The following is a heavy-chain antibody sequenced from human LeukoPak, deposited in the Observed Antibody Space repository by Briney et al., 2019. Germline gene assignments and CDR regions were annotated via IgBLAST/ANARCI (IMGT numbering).Heavy chain of an antibody. CDR3: ARGYCNGGYCLPHY. J-gene: IGHJ4*02. CDR2: IGSSGSYT. CDR1: GFAFSDYY. Sequence: GGSLRLSCAASGFAFSDYYMNWIRQAPGQGLEWVSYIGSSGSYTNYADSVKGRFTISRDNAKNSLYLQMNSLRVEDTAVYFCARGYCNGGYCLPHYWGQGTLVTVSS. V-gene: IGHV3-11*05. D-gene: IGHD2-15*01.